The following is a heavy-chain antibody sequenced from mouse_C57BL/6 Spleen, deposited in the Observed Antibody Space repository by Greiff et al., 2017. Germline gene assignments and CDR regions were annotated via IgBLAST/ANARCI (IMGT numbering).Heavy chain of an antibody. CDR1: GYTFTSYW. CDR3: SSYYWYVDV. CDR2: IHPNSGST. Sequence: QVHVKQPGAELVKPGASVKLSCKASGYTFTSYWMHWVKQRPGQGLEWIGMIHPNSGSTNYNEKFKSKATLTVDKSSSTAYMQLSSLTSEDSAVYYCSSYYWYVDVWGTGTTVTVSS. V-gene: IGHV1-64*01. J-gene: IGHJ1*03. D-gene: IGHD1-1*01.